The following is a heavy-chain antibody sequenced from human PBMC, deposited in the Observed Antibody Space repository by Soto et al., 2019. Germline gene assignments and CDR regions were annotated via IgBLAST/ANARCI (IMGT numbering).Heavy chain of an antibody. CDR2: IYYSGST. D-gene: IGHD3-3*01. CDR1: GGSISSGDYY. J-gene: IGHJ5*02. V-gene: IGHV4-31*03. Sequence: QVQLQESGPGLVKPSQTLSLTCTVSGGSISSGDYYWSWIRQHPGKGLEWIGYIYYSGSTYYNPSLKSRVTISVDPSKNQSSLKRSSVTAADTAVYYCARWWSGSRQGFDPWGQGTLVTVSS. CDR3: ARWWSGSRQGFDP.